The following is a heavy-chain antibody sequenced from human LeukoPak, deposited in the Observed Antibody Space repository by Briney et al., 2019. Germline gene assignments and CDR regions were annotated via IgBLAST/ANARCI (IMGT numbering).Heavy chain of an antibody. CDR1: GYTFTSYG. CDR2: ISAYNGNT. CDR3: ARTNYYDSSDYFDY. V-gene: IGHV1-18*01. D-gene: IGHD3-22*01. Sequence: ASVKVSCKASGYTFTSYGISWVRQAPGQGLEWMGWISAYNGNTNYAQKLQGRVTMTTDTSTSTAYKELRSLRSDDTAVYYCARTNYYDSSDYFDYWGQGTLVTVSS. J-gene: IGHJ4*02.